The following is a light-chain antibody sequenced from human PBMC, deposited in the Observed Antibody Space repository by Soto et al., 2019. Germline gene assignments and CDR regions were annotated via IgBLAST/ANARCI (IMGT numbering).Light chain of an antibody. CDR1: QSISSW. CDR2: DAS. J-gene: IGKJ5*01. V-gene: IGKV1-5*01. CDR3: QQLNSYLIT. Sequence: DIHMNHSPSTLSASVGDRVSITCRASQSISSWLAWYQQKPGKAPKLLIYDASSLESGVPSRFSGSGSGTEFTLTISSLQPEDFATYYCQQLNSYLITFGQGTRLEIK.